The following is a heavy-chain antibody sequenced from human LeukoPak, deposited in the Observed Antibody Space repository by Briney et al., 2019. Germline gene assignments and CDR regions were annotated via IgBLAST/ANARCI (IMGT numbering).Heavy chain of an antibody. D-gene: IGHD6-6*01. Sequence: HPGGSLRLSCSASGFTFSRHAMHWVRQAPGKGLEYVSSVSSDGGNTYYADSVKGRFTISRDNSKNTLDLQMSSLRAEDTAVYYCVKGREYTSSLFDYWGQGTLVTVSS. CDR3: VKGREYTSSLFDY. J-gene: IGHJ4*02. CDR2: VSSDGGNT. CDR1: GFTFSRHA. V-gene: IGHV3-64D*06.